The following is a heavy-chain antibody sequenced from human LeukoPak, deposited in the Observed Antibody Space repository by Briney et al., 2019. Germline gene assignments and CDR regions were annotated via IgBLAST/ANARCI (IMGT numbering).Heavy chain of an antibody. CDR1: GFTVSSNY. V-gene: IGHV3-66*01. CDR3: ARLPPGSYSFDY. CDR2: IYSGGST. Sequence: GGSLRLSCAASGFTVSSNYMSRVRQAPGKGLEWVSVIYSGGSTYYADSVKGRFTISRDNSKNTLYLQMNSLRAEDTAAYYCARLPPGSYSFDYWGQGTLVTVSS. J-gene: IGHJ4*02. D-gene: IGHD3-10*01.